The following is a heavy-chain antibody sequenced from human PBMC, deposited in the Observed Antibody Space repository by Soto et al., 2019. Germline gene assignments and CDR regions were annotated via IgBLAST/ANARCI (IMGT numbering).Heavy chain of an antibody. CDR2: INHSGST. CDR1: GGSFSGYY. CDR3: ARGRRGYSYGRGYYYYGMDV. V-gene: IGHV4-34*01. Sequence: PSETLYLTCAVYGGSFSGYYWSWIRQPPGKGLEWIGEINHSGSTNYNPSLKSRVTISVDTSKNQFSLKLSSVTAADTAVYYCARGRRGYSYGRGYYYYGMDVWGQGTTVT. J-gene: IGHJ6*02. D-gene: IGHD5-18*01.